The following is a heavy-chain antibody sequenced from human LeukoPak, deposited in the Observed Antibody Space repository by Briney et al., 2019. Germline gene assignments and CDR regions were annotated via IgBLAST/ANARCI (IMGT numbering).Heavy chain of an antibody. CDR1: GDSLSRGSYY. CDR2: ISASGNT. J-gene: IGHJ3*01. Sequence: SETLSLTCCVSGDSLSRGSYYWNWIWQPAGKGLEWIGRISASGNTNYNPSLKSRVTLSVDASKNQFSLRLTSVTAADTAVYFCARGVTVFGGAPKGALDLWGRGTMVTVFS. D-gene: IGHD3-3*01. CDR3: ARGVTVFGGAPKGALDL. V-gene: IGHV4-61*02.